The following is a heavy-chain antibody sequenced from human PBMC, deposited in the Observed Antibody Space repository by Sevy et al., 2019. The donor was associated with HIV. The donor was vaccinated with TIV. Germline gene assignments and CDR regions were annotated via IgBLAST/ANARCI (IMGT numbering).Heavy chain of an antibody. CDR2: ISYDGSNK. J-gene: IGHJ4*02. Sequence: GGSLRLSCAASGFTFSSYAMHWVRQAPGKGLEWVAVISYDGSNKYYADSVKGRFTISRDNSKNTLYLQMNSLRAEDTAVYYCAIDGDGYKDGYFDYWGQGTLVTVSS. D-gene: IGHD5-12*01. CDR3: AIDGDGYKDGYFDY. V-gene: IGHV3-30-3*01. CDR1: GFTFSSYA.